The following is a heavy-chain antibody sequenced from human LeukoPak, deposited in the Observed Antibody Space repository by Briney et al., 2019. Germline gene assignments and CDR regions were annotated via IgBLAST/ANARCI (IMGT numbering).Heavy chain of an antibody. J-gene: IGHJ4*02. CDR1: GGSFSGYY. CDR2: IYYSGST. Sequence: SETLSLTCAVYGGSFSGYYWSWIRQPPGKGLEWVGSIYYSGSTYYNPSLKGRVTISVDTSKIQFALKVRSVTAADTAVYYCGRQFIPDYGSASSFEYWGQGTLVTVSS. D-gene: IGHD3-10*01. V-gene: IGHV4-34*01. CDR3: GRQFIPDYGSASSFEY.